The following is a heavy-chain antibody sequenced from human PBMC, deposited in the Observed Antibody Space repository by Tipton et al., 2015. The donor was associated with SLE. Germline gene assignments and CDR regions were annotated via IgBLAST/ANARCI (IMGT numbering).Heavy chain of an antibody. CDR3: VRDSTWNDSDY. V-gene: IGHV3-49*03. Sequence: SLRLSCRASGSPFGDYAMSWFRQAPGKGLEWVGFIRSKDYGVKTEYAASVKGRFTISRDDSASIAYLQMNSLKTEDAGLYYCVRDSTWNDSDYWGQGTLVTVSS. CDR2: IRSKDYGVKT. CDR1: GSPFGDYA. J-gene: IGHJ4*02. D-gene: IGHD1-1*01.